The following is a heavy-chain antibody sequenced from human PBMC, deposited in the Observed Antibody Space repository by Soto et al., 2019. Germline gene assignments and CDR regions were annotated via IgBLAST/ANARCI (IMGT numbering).Heavy chain of an antibody. J-gene: IGHJ6*02. Sequence: QPGGSLRLSCAASGFTFSSHAMSWVRQAPGKGLEWVSAISGSGATTFYADSVMGRFTISRDNSKNTLYLQMNSLRAEDTAVYYCAREPHRVAARNCYGMDVWGQGTTVTVSS. CDR2: ISGSGATT. V-gene: IGHV3-23*01. CDR1: GFTFSSHA. D-gene: IGHD6-6*01. CDR3: AREPHRVAARNCYGMDV.